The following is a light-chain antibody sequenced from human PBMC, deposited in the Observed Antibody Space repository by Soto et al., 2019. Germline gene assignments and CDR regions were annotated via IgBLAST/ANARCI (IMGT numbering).Light chain of an antibody. V-gene: IGKV3-20*01. J-gene: IGKJ4*01. CDR1: QSVTSSY. Sequence: EIVLTQSPGTLSLSPGERATLSCRASQSVTSSYLAWYQQKPGQAPRLLIYGASSRATGIPDRFSGSGSGTDLTLTISRLEPEDFAVYYCQQDGSSPITFGGGTKGEIK. CDR3: QQDGSSPIT. CDR2: GAS.